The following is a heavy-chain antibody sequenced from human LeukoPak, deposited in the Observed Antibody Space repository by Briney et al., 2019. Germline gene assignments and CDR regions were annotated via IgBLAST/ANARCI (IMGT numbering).Heavy chain of an antibody. Sequence: GESLRLSCAASGFTFSSYAMSWVRQAPGKGLEWVSFISGSDDSTYYADSVKGRFTISRDNSKNTLYLQMNSLGAEDTAVYFCAKAELILNYYRYFGMDVWGQGTTVTVSS. CDR3: AKAELILNYYRYFGMDV. V-gene: IGHV3-23*01. D-gene: IGHD1-26*01. J-gene: IGHJ6*02. CDR2: ISGSDDST. CDR1: GFTFSSYA.